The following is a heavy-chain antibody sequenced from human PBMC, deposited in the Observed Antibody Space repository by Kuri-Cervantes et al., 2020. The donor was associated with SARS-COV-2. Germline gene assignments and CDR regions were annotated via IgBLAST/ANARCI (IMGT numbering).Heavy chain of an antibody. CDR2: IYSGGST. J-gene: IGHJ6*02. D-gene: IGHD1-26*01. CDR1: GITVSSNY. Sequence: GGSLRLSCAASGITVSSNYMSWVRQAPGKGLEWVSVIYSGGSTYYADSVKGRFTISRDNSKNTLYLQMNSLRAEDTAVYYCARWSIVGATRGLLRYYGMDVWGQGTTVTVSS. CDR3: ARWSIVGATRGLLRYYGMDV. V-gene: IGHV3-53*01.